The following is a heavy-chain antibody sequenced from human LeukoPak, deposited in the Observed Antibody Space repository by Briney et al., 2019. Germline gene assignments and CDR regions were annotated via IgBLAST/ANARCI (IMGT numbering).Heavy chain of an antibody. CDR3: ARDYGYEIDY. J-gene: IGHJ4*02. CDR2: ISSSST. CDR1: GFTFSSYS. Sequence: GGSLRLSCAASGFTFSSYSMNWVRQAPGKGLEWVSSISSSSTYADSVKGRFTITRDSAKNSLYLQMNSLRVEDTAVYYCARDYGYEIDYWGQGTLVTVSS. D-gene: IGHD5-24*01. V-gene: IGHV3-21*01.